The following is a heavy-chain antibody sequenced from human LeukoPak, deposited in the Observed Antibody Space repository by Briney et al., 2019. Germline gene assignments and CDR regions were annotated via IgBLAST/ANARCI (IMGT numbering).Heavy chain of an antibody. CDR1: GGSISSYY. CDR2: IYYSGST. CDR3: ARVSRLQLHYYFDY. D-gene: IGHD5-18*01. Sequence: PSETLSLTCTVSGGSISSYYWSWIRQPPGKGLEWIGYIYYSGSTNYNPSLKSRVTISVDTSKNQFSLKLSSVTAADTAVYYCARVSRLQLHYYFDYWGQGTLVTVSS. J-gene: IGHJ4*02. V-gene: IGHV4-59*01.